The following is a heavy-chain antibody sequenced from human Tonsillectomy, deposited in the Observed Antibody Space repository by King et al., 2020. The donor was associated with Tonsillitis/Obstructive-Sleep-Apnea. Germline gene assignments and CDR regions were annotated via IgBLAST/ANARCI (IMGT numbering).Heavy chain of an antibody. CDR1: GYTFTSYA. V-gene: IGHV7-4-1*02. CDR2: INTNTGNP. CDR3: ARIKIFPSSSSYWYFDL. Sequence: VQLVESGSELKKPGASVKVSCTASGYTFTSYAMNWVRQAPGQGLEWMGWINTNTGNPTYAQGFTGRFVFSLDTSVSTAYLQISNLKAEDTAVYYCARIKIFPSSSSYWYFDLWGRGTLVTVSS. D-gene: IGHD2/OR15-2a*01. J-gene: IGHJ2*01.